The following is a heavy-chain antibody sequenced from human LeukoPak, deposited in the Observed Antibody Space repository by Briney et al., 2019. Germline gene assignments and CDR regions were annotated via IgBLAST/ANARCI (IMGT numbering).Heavy chain of an antibody. Sequence: ASVKVSCKASGYTFTSYGISWARQAPGQGLEWMGWISANNGNTKYNTKYAQNLQGRVTMTTDISTSTAYMELRTLRSDDTAVYYCARDRDRSGSQSYWGQGTLVTVSS. CDR2: ISANNGNTKYNT. J-gene: IGHJ4*02. CDR1: GYTFTSYG. V-gene: IGHV1-18*01. D-gene: IGHD1-26*01. CDR3: ARDRDRSGSQSY.